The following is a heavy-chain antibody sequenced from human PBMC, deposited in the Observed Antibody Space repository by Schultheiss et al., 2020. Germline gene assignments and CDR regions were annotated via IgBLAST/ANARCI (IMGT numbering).Heavy chain of an antibody. Sequence: SETLSLTCAVSGGSISSSNWWSWVRQSPGKGLEWIGYIYYSGSTNYNPSLKSRVTISVDTSKNQFSLKLSSVTAADTAVYYCAREKVAGPLIDYWGQGTLVTVSS. CDR1: GGSISSSNW. V-gene: IGHV4-4*02. CDR2: IYYSGST. D-gene: IGHD6-19*01. CDR3: AREKVAGPLIDY. J-gene: IGHJ4*02.